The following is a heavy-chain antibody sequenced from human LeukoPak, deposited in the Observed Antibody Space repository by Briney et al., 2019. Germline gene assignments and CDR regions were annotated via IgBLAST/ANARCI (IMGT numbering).Heavy chain of an antibody. J-gene: IGHJ6*02. CDR3: AGDRTFWSGGSKYGMDV. V-gene: IGHV4-61*01. CDR2: IYYIGST. D-gene: IGHD3-3*01. CDR1: GGSVSSETHY. Sequence: SETLSLTCTVSGGSVSSETHYWTWIRQSPGRGLEWIGFIYYIGSTDFNPSLQSRVTMSLDTSKNQFSLTLRSVTAADTAVYFCAGDRTFWSGGSKYGMDVWGQGTTVTVSS.